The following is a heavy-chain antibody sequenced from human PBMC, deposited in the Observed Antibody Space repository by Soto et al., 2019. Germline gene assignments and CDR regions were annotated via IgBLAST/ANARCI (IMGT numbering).Heavy chain of an antibody. D-gene: IGHD3-16*02. CDR1: GYTFTSYY. J-gene: IGHJ4*02. CDR3: ARGGFTFGGVIVIPVYFDY. Sequence: ASVKVSCKASGYTFTSYYMHWVRQAPGQGLEWMGIINPSGGSTSYAQKFQGRVTMTRDTSTSTVYMELSSLRSEDTAVYYCARGGFTFGGVIVIPVYFDYWGQGTLFTVSS. CDR2: INPSGGST. V-gene: IGHV1-46*01.